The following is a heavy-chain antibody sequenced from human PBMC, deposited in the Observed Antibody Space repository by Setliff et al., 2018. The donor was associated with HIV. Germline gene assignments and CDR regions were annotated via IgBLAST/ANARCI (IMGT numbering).Heavy chain of an antibody. CDR1: GASISSGNYY. CDR3: ARDMEDFGVLPSAPFDP. V-gene: IGHV4-61*02. J-gene: IGHJ5*02. CDR2: VHKSGNT. Sequence: SETLSLTCTVSGASISSGNYYWSWIRQSAGKGLEWIGRVHKSGNTDYNPSLKGRVTMSVDTSKNQFFLKLTSMTAADTAIYYCARDMEDFGVLPSAPFDPWGRGTLVTVSS. D-gene: IGHD2-2*01.